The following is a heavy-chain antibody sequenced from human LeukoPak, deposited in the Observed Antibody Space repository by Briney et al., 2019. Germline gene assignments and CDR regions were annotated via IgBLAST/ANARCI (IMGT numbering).Heavy chain of an antibody. CDR1: GFTFSRYA. CDR3: AKATSVYSPFDY. Sequence: GGSLRLSCAASGFTFSRYAMSWVRQAPGKGLEWVSTISDRGGRRESADSVKGRFTVSRDNSNNTLFLHMNSLRADDTAVYYCAKATSVYSPFDYWGQGTLVTVSS. D-gene: IGHD3-3*01. J-gene: IGHJ4*02. V-gene: IGHV3-23*01. CDR2: ISDRGGRR.